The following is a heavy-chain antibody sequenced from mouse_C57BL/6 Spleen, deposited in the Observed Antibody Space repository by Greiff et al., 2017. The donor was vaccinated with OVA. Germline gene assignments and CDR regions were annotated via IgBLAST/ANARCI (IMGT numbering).Heavy chain of an antibody. CDR1: GYTFTSYT. CDR2: INPSSGYT. D-gene: IGHD3-3*01. CDR3: ANLGQNFDY. J-gene: IGHJ2*01. V-gene: IGHV1-4*01. Sequence: VMLVESGAELARPGASVKMSCKASGYTFTSYTMHWVKQRPGQGLEWIGYINPSSGYTKYNQKFKDKATLTADKSSSTAYMQLSSLTSEDSAVYYCANLGQNFDYWGQGTTLTVSS.